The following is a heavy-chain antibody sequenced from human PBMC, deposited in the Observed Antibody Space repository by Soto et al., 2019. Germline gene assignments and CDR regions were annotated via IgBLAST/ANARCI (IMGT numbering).Heavy chain of an antibody. CDR2: IYYSGST. V-gene: IGHV4-39*01. CDR1: GGSISSSSYY. CDR3: ARHHGLTPSN. Sequence: QLQLQESGPGLVKPSETLSLTCTVSGGSISSSSYYWGWIRQPPGKGLEWIGSIYYSGSTYYDPSLKSRVTISVDTSKNQFSLKLSSVTAADTAVYYCARHHGLTPSNWGQGTLVTVSS. J-gene: IGHJ4*02.